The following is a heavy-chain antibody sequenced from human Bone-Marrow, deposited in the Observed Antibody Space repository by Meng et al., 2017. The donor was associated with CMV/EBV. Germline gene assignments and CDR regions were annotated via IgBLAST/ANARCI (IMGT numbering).Heavy chain of an antibody. D-gene: IGHD3-10*01. V-gene: IGHV4-4*02. Sequence: SETLSLTCEVSGGSISSSNWWSWVRQPPGKGLEWIGEIFHSGSTNYNPSLKNRVTIFVDKSKRHFSLNLTSVSAADTAVYYCTRVMPYYYGMDVWGQGTMVTVSS. J-gene: IGHJ6*02. CDR1: GGSISSSNW. CDR2: IFHSGST. CDR3: TRVMPYYYGMDV.